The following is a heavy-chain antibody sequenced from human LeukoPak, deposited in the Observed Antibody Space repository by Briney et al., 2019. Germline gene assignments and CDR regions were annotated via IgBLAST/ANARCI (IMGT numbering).Heavy chain of an antibody. J-gene: IGHJ3*01. D-gene: IGHD3-9*01. V-gene: IGHV4-34*01. CDR1: GGSFSGYY. Sequence: SETLSLTCAVYGGSFSGYYWSWIRQPPGKGLEWIGEINHSGSTNYNPSLKSRVTISVDTSKNQFSLKVTSLTAADTAVYYCARYFDWPWAFDVWGPGTKVTVSS. CDR3: ARYFDWPWAFDV. CDR2: INHSGST.